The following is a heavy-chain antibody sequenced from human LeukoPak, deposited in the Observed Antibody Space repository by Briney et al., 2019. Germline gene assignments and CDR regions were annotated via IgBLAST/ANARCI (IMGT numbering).Heavy chain of an antibody. CDR1: GFTFSSYI. CDR2: IDTGGNYI. D-gene: IGHD1-26*01. J-gene: IGHJ5*02. CDR3: ARETSGNYYFDP. Sequence: CESLRLSCAASGFTFSSYIMKWVRQAPGKGLAWVSSIDTGGNYIYYADSVKGRFTISRDNAKNSLYLQMNSLRAEDTAVYYCARETSGNYYFDPWGRGTRVTVS. V-gene: IGHV3-21*01.